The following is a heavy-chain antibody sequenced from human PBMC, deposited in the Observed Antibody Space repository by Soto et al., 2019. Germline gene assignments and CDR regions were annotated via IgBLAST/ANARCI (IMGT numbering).Heavy chain of an antibody. CDR3: AKKLREVTYYYDNSGYYGVYFDY. D-gene: IGHD3-22*01. J-gene: IGHJ4*01. CDR2: INPNSGGT. Sequence: ASVKVSCKASGYTFTGYYMHWVRQAPGQGLEWMGWINPNSGGTNYAQKFQGRVTMTRDTSISTAYMELSRLRSDETAVYYCAKKLREVTYYYDNSGYYGVYFDYWGQGTLVTVSS. V-gene: IGHV1-2*02. CDR1: GYTFTGYY.